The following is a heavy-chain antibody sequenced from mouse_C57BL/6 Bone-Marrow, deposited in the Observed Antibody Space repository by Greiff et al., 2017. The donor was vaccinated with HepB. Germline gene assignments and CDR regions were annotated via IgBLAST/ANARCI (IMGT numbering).Heavy chain of an antibody. CDR2: ISSGSSTI. D-gene: IGHD1-1*01. Sequence: EVMLVESGGGLVKPGGSLKLSCAASGFTFSDYGMHWVRQAPEKGLEWVAYISSGSSTIYYADTVKGRFTISRDNAKNTLFLQMTSLRSEDTAMYYGARNYYGSSYVDYFDYWGQGTTLTVSS. CDR1: GFTFSDYG. CDR3: ARNYYGSSYVDYFDY. V-gene: IGHV5-17*01. J-gene: IGHJ2*01.